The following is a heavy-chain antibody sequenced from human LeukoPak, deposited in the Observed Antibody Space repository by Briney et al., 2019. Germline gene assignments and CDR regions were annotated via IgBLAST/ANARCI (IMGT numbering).Heavy chain of an antibody. J-gene: IGHJ4*02. Sequence: PGGSLRLSCAASGFSFSSYSMNWVRQAPGKGLEWVSSINSNSGYIYYADSVKGRSTISRDNAKNSLYLQMNSLRAEDTAVYYCARGGDSSGYPFPPFDYWGQGTLVTVSS. D-gene: IGHD3-22*01. CDR2: INSNSGYI. V-gene: IGHV3-21*01. CDR1: GFSFSSYS. CDR3: ARGGDSSGYPFPPFDY.